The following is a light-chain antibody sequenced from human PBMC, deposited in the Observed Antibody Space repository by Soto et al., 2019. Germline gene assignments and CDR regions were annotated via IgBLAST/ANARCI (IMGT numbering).Light chain of an antibody. CDR2: GAS. Sequence: EIVLTQSPGTLSLSPGERATLSCRASQTVARNFVAWYQQKPGQTPRLLIHGASNRATGIPERISGSGSGTDFTLIISRLEPADFAVYYCQQYATSPLTFGGGTKVKIK. CDR1: QTVARNF. J-gene: IGKJ4*01. V-gene: IGKV3-20*01. CDR3: QQYATSPLT.